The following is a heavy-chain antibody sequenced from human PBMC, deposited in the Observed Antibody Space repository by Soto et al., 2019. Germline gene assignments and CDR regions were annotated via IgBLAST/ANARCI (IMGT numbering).Heavy chain of an antibody. CDR3: GKDLARAAAGDY. CDR2: ISGSGGST. J-gene: IGHJ4*02. D-gene: IGHD6-13*01. V-gene: IGHV3-23*01. CDR1: GFTFSSYA. Sequence: GGSLRLSCAASGFTFSSYAMSWVRQAPGKGLEWVSAISGSGGSTYYADSVKGRFTISRDNSKNTLYLQMNSLRAEDRAVYCCGKDLARAAAGDYWGQGTLVTVSS.